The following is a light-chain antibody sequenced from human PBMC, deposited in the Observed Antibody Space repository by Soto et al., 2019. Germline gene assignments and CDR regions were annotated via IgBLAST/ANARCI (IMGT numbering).Light chain of an antibody. CDR3: QQYNNWPRT. Sequence: IVQMQSPYTLCLSPGEQDTLSCGASQSVSSSDLAWYHQKPGQAPRLLIYGASTRATGIPARFSGSGSGTEFTLTINSLQSEDFAVYYCQQYNNWPRTFGQGTKVDIK. V-gene: IGKV3-15*01. CDR2: GAS. CDR1: QSVSSSD. J-gene: IGKJ1*01.